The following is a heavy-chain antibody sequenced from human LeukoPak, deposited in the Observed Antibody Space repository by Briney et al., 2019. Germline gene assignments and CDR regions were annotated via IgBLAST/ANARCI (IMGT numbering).Heavy chain of an antibody. Sequence: SETLSLTCTVSGYSISSGYYWGWIRQPPGKGLEWIGSIYHSGSTYYNPSLKSRVTISRDTSKNQFSLKLSSVTAADSAVYYCGRYRGNERGIDYWGQGTPVTVSS. CDR1: GYSISSGYY. CDR3: GRYRGNERGIDY. J-gene: IGHJ4*02. CDR2: IYHSGST. V-gene: IGHV4-38-2*02. D-gene: IGHD5-12*01.